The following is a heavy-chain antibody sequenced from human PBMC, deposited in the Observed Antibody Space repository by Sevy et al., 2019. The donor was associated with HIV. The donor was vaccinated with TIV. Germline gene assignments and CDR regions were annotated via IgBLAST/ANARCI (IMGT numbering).Heavy chain of an antibody. Sequence: GGSLRLSCAASGFTFSSYWMHWVRQAPGKGLVWISRINSDGSSTSYADSVKGRFTISRDNAKNTLYLQMNSLRAEDTAVYYCARGDVLRYFDWLGSTAYYYGMDVWGQGTTVTVSS. J-gene: IGHJ6*02. CDR2: INSDGSST. D-gene: IGHD3-9*01. CDR3: ARGDVLRYFDWLGSTAYYYGMDV. CDR1: GFTFSSYW. V-gene: IGHV3-74*01.